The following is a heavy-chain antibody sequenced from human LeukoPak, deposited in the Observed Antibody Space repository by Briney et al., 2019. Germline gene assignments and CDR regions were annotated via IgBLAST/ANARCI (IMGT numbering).Heavy chain of an antibody. D-gene: IGHD6-13*01. J-gene: IGHJ4*02. CDR2: ISYDGSDK. V-gene: IGHV3-30*18. CDR1: GFTFSTYN. Sequence: GGSLRLSCAASGFTFSTYNMHWVRQAPGKGLEWVAVISYDGSDKYYADSVKGRFTISRDDSKNTLYLEMNSLNAEDTAVYYCAKDRAGSWAIDYWGQGTLVTVSS. CDR3: AKDRAGSWAIDY.